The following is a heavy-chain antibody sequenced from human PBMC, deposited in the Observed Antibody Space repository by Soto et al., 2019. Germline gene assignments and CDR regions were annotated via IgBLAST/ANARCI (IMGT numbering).Heavy chain of an antibody. J-gene: IGHJ4*02. CDR2: ISSSGSTI. D-gene: IGHD3-22*01. V-gene: IGHV3-48*03. CDR1: GFTFSGYE. CDR3: ARAFNYYDSSGYPDY. Sequence: GGSLRLSCAASGFTFSGYEMNWVRQAPGKGLEWVSYISSSGSTIYYADSVKGRFTISRDNAKNSLYLQMNSLRAEDTAVYYCARAFNYYDSSGYPDYWGQGTLVTVSS.